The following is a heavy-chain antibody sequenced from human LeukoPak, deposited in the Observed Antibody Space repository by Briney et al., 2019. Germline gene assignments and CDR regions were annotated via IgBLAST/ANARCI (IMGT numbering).Heavy chain of an antibody. CDR1: GGSISSSSYY. Sequence: SETLSLTCTVSGGSISSSSYYWGWIRQPPGKGLEWIGYIYYSGSTNYNPSLKSRVTISVDTSKNQFSLKLSSVTAADTAVYYCARDRERSAGKPQYYFDYWGQGTLVTVSS. D-gene: IGHD6-19*01. V-gene: IGHV4-61*01. CDR3: ARDRERSAGKPQYYFDY. J-gene: IGHJ4*02. CDR2: IYYSGST.